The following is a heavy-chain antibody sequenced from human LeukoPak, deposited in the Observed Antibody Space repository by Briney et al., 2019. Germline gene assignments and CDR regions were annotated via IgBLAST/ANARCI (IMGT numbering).Heavy chain of an antibody. CDR2: IKQDGSEK. V-gene: IGHV3-7*01. J-gene: IGHJ4*02. CDR3: ASPFETYYYDSSGYYAFGY. CDR1: GFTFSSYW. D-gene: IGHD3-22*01. Sequence: PGGSLRLSCAASGFTFSSYWMSWVRQAPGKGLEGVANIKQDGSEKYYVDSVKGRFTISRDNAKNSLYLQMNSLRAEDTAVYYCASPFETYYYDSSGYYAFGYWGQGTLVTVSS.